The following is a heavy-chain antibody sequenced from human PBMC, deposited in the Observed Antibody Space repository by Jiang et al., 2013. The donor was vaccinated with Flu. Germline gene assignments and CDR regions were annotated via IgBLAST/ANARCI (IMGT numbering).Heavy chain of an antibody. Sequence: SRVTISVDTSKNQFSLKLSSVTAADTAVYYCARHGGPYDILTGYYPAFDYWGQGTLVTVSS. J-gene: IGHJ4*02. CDR3: ARHGGPYDILTGYYPAFDY. V-gene: IGHV4-39*01. D-gene: IGHD3-9*01.